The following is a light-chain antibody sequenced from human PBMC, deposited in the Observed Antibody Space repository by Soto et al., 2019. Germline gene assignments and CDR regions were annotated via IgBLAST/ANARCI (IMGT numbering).Light chain of an antibody. J-gene: IGKJ3*01. CDR1: QPISNS. CDR3: QKYYSAPLT. V-gene: IGKV1-27*01. Sequence: IQMTQSPSSLSASVGDRVTITCRASQPISNSLAWYQQKPGKVPKVLIYAASTLQSGVPSRFSGSGSGTDFTLTISSLQPEDVATYYCQKYYSAPLTFGPGTKLDIK. CDR2: AAS.